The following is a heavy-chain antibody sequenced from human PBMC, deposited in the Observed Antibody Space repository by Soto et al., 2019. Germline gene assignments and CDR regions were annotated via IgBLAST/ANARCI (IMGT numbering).Heavy chain of an antibody. J-gene: IGHJ4*02. CDR2: KYYTGRT. Sequence: PAETLSLTCTVSSGSFSSYFWSWIRQAPGKGLEWIAFKYYTGRTNYNPSLKGGDSISTDASKNQISLTENSVTAAGTAVYYCARGWSSSWPYWGQGILVTVSS. D-gene: IGHD6-13*01. V-gene: IGHV4-59*01. CDR3: ARGWSSSWPY. CDR1: SGSFSSYF.